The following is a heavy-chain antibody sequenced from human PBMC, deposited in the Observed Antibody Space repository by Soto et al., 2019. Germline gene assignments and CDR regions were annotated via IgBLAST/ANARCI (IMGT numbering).Heavy chain of an antibody. Sequence: SETLSLTCTVSGGSISSGGYYWSWIRQHPGKGLEWIGYIYYSGSTYYNPSLKSRVTISVDTSKNQFSLKLSSVTAADTAVYYCARLGSELAAGTDYYYYYGMDVWGQGTTVTSP. V-gene: IGHV4-39*01. CDR2: IYYSGST. J-gene: IGHJ6*02. CDR1: GGSISSGGYY. CDR3: ARLGSELAAGTDYYYYYGMDV. D-gene: IGHD6-13*01.